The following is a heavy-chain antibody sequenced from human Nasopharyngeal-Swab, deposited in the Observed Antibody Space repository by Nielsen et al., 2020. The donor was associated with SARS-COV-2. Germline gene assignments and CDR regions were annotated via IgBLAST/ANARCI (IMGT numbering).Heavy chain of an antibody. Sequence: GESLKISCAASGFTFSGSAMHWVRQASGKGLEWVGRIRSKANSYATAYAASVKGRFTISRDDSKNTAYLQMNSLKTEDTAVYYCTRLSVAENWGQGTLVTVSS. CDR1: GFTFSGSA. V-gene: IGHV3-73*01. CDR3: TRLSVAEN. D-gene: IGHD6-19*01. J-gene: IGHJ1*01. CDR2: IRSKANSYAT.